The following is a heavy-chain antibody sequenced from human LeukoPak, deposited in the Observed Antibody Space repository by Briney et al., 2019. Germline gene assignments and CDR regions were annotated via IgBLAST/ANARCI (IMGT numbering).Heavy chain of an antibody. J-gene: IGHJ3*02. CDR1: GYSFTGYY. CDR2: INPNSGGT. Sequence: GASVKVSCKASGYSFTGYYMHWVRQAPGQGLEWMGWINPNSGGTNYAQNLQGRVTMTRDTSISTAYMELSRLRSDDTALYYCARVWQYSRSSGAFDIWGQGTMVTVSS. V-gene: IGHV1-2*02. D-gene: IGHD6-6*01. CDR3: ARVWQYSRSSGAFDI.